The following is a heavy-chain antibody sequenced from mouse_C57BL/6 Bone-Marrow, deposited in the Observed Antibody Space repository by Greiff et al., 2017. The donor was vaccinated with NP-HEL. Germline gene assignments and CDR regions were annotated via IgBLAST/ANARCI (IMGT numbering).Heavy chain of an antibody. J-gene: IGHJ1*03. Sequence: VQLQQPGAELVMPGASVKLSCKASGYTFTSYWMHWVKQRPGQGLEWIGEIDPSDSYTNYNQKFKGKSTLTVDKSSSTAYMQLSSLTSEDSAVYYCEREASYGSSRWYFDVWGTGTTVTVSS. CDR1: GYTFTSYW. V-gene: IGHV1-69*01. CDR2: IDPSDSYT. CDR3: EREASYGSSRWYFDV. D-gene: IGHD1-1*01.